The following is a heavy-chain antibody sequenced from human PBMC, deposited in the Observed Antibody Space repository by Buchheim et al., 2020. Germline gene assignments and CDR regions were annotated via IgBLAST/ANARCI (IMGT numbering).Heavy chain of an antibody. J-gene: IGHJ4*02. CDR3: AKMEGGLTVTMCPDY. CDR1: GFTFSSYA. V-gene: IGHV3-23*01. Sequence: EVQLLESGGGLVQPGGSLRLSCAASGFTFSSYAMSWVRQAPGKGLEWVSTLSGTGGSTYYADSVKGRFTISRDNSKNTLYLHMNSLRAEETAVYYCAKMEGGLTVTMCPDYWGQGTL. CDR2: LSGTGGST. D-gene: IGHD4-17*01.